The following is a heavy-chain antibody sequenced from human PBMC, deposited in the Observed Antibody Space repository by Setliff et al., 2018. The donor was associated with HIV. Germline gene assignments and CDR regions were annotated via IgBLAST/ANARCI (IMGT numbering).Heavy chain of an antibody. CDR2: LNPNSGKT. D-gene: IGHD3-10*01. Sequence: GASVKVSCKASGYTFTNYDIHWVRQATGQGLEWMGWLNPNSGKTGYAQKFQGRVTMTRNTSISTAYMELSSLKSEDTAVYYCATAGEMATIGYSYYYMDVWGKGTTVTVSS. CDR1: GYTFTNYD. J-gene: IGHJ6*03. CDR3: ATAGEMATIGYSYYYMDV. V-gene: IGHV1-8*02.